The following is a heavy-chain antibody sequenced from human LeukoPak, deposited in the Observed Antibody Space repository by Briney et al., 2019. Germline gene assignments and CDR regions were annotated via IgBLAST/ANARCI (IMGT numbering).Heavy chain of an antibody. Sequence: GGSLRLSCAASGFTFSSYEMNWVRQAPGKGLEWVSYISSSGSTIYYADSVKGRFTISRDNAKNSLYLQMNSLRAEDTAVYYCARSSRDYGDYSGGSWGQGTLVTVSS. CDR1: GFTFSSYE. D-gene: IGHD4-17*01. V-gene: IGHV3-48*03. J-gene: IGHJ5*02. CDR2: ISSSGSTI. CDR3: ARSSRDYGDYSGGS.